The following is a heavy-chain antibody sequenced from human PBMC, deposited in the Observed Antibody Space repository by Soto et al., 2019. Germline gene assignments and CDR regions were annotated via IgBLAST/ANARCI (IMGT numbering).Heavy chain of an antibody. CDR3: ARDYRSSSMGGMDV. Sequence: GVSLRRSCAASGFTFSSYAMHWGRQAPGKGLEWVAVISYDGSNKYYADSVKGRFTISRDNSKNTLYLQMNSLRAEDPAVYYCARDYRSSSMGGMDVWGQGTTVTVSS. V-gene: IGHV3-30-3*01. CDR2: ISYDGSNK. J-gene: IGHJ6*02. D-gene: IGHD6-6*01. CDR1: GFTFSSYA.